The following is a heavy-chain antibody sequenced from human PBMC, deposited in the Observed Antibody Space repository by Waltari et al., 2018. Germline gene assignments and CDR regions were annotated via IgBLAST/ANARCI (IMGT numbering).Heavy chain of an antibody. CDR2: IYHSGST. D-gene: IGHD6-19*01. Sequence: QVQLQESGPGLVKPSETLSLTCAVSGYSISRGYYWGWIRQPPGKGMEWIGSIYHSGSTYYNPSLKSRVTISVDTSKNQFSLKLSSVTAADTAVYYCARVLMKYSSGWYDWFDPWGQGTLVTVSS. CDR1: GYSISRGYY. V-gene: IGHV4-38-2*01. CDR3: ARVLMKYSSGWYDWFDP. J-gene: IGHJ5*02.